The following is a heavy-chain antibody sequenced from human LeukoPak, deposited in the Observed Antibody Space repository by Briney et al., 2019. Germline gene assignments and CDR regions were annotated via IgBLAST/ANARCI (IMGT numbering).Heavy chain of an antibody. D-gene: IGHD1-26*01. CDR3: AKWDSWIDY. Sequence: GGSLRLSCAASGFTFSSYEMNWVRQAPGKGLEWVSYISTSGSTIYYADSVKGRFTISRDNSKNTLYLQMNSLRAEDTAVYYCAKWDSWIDYWGQGTLVTVSS. J-gene: IGHJ4*02. CDR2: ISTSGSTI. CDR1: GFTFSSYE. V-gene: IGHV3-48*03.